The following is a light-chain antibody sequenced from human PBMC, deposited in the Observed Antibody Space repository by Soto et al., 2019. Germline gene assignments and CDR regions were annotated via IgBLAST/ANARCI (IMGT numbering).Light chain of an antibody. V-gene: IGKV1-5*03. CDR1: QTISSW. Sequence: DIQMTQSPSTLSGSVGERVTITCRASQTISSWLAWYQQKPGKAPKLLIYKASTLKSGVPSRFSGSGSGTEFSLTISSLQPDDFATYYCQQAASFPITFGQGTRLEIK. CDR2: KAS. CDR3: QQAASFPIT. J-gene: IGKJ5*01.